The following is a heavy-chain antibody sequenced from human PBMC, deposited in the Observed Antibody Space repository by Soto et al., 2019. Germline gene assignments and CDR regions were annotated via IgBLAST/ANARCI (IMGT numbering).Heavy chain of an antibody. CDR3: ARHVAFDYYDSSGYQSLDY. V-gene: IGHV4-39*01. Sequence: SETLSLTCTVSGGSISSSSYYWGWIRQPPGKGLEWIGSIYYSGSTYYNPSLKSRVTISVDTSKNQFSLKLSSVTAADTAVYYCARHVAFDYYDSSGYQSLDYWGQGTLVTVSS. J-gene: IGHJ4*02. D-gene: IGHD3-22*01. CDR1: GGSISSSSYY. CDR2: IYYSGST.